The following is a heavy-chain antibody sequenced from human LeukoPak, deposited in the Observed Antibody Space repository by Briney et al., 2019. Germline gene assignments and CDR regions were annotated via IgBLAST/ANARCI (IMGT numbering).Heavy chain of an antibody. Sequence: ASVKVSCKASGGTFSSYAISWVRQAPGQGLEWMGGIIPIFGTANYAQRFQGRVTITTDESTSTAYMELSSLRSEDTAVYYCARVGCSSTSCHFNWFDPWGQGTLVTVSS. J-gene: IGHJ5*02. CDR2: IIPIFGTA. CDR3: ARVGCSSTSCHFNWFDP. D-gene: IGHD2-2*01. CDR1: GGTFSSYA. V-gene: IGHV1-69*05.